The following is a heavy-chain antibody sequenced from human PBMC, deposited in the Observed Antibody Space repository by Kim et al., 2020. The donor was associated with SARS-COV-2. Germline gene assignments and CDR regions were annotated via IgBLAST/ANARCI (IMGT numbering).Heavy chain of an antibody. CDR1: GFTFSSYA. D-gene: IGHD3-22*01. V-gene: IGHV3-30*04. J-gene: IGHJ4*02. Sequence: GGSLRLSCAASGFTFSSYAMHWVRQAPGKGLEWVAIISYDANDKYYADSVKGRFTISRDNSKNTLYLQMNSLRAEDTAVYYCARDPHMIGVGDTFDYWGQGTLVTVSS. CDR2: ISYDANDK. CDR3: ARDPHMIGVGDTFDY.